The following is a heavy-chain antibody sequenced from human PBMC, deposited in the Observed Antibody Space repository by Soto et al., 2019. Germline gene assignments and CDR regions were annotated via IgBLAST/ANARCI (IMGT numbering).Heavy chain of an antibody. J-gene: IGHJ4*02. Sequence: GALRRSCAASVFTFSSYALNWVRQAPGKGLEWVALISHDGINKYYADSVRGRFTISRDSSTNTLYLQMNSLRAADTAVYYCGRCTSTSCHLGSDYWGQGTLVTVSS. V-gene: IGHV3-30-3*01. CDR2: ISHDGINK. CDR1: VFTFSSYA. CDR3: GRCTSTSCHLGSDY. D-gene: IGHD2-2*01.